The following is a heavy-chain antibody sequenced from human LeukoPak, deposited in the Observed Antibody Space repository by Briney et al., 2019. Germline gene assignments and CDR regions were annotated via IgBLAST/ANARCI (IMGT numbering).Heavy chain of an antibody. CDR1: GYTFSSYY. D-gene: IGHD4-23*01. CDR2: INPTGDST. J-gene: IGHJ4*02. Sequence: ASVKVSCKASGYTFSSYYMHWVRQAPGQGLDWVGLINPTGDSTNYAQNFRGRVTMTRDTSTSTVYMDLSSLRSEDTAVYYCAREASGGYFDYWGQGTLVTVSS. CDR3: AREASGGYFDY. V-gene: IGHV1-46*01.